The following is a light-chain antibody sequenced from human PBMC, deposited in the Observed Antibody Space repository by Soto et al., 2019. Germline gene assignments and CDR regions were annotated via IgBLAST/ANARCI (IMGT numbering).Light chain of an antibody. CDR1: QSITNNY. Sequence: EIVLTPSPDALSLSPGERATFSCRATQSITNNYVAWYQQKPGQAPRLLIYGASRRATGIPDRISGSGSGTDFALSITRLEPEDFAVYYCHQYLDSPNTFGQGTRLEIK. V-gene: IGKV3-20*01. J-gene: IGKJ5*01. CDR2: GAS. CDR3: HQYLDSPNT.